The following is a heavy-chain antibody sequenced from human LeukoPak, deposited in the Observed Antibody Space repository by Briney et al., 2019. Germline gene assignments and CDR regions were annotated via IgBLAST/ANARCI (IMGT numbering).Heavy chain of an antibody. Sequence: ASVKVSCKASGYTFTGYYMHWVRQAPGQGLEWMGRINPNSGGTNYAQKFQGRVTMTRDTSISTAYMELSRLRSDDTAVYYCARAEPKLYNWNYGDYWGQGTLVTVSS. CDR1: GYTFTGYY. CDR2: INPNSGGT. J-gene: IGHJ4*02. D-gene: IGHD1-20*01. V-gene: IGHV1-2*06. CDR3: ARAEPKLYNWNYGDY.